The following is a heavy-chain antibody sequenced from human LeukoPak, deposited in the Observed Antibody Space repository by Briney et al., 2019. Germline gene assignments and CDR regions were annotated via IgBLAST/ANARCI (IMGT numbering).Heavy chain of an antibody. D-gene: IGHD3-22*01. Sequence: GGSLRLSCAASGFTFSSYWMHWVRQAPGKGLVWVSRINSDGSSTSYADSVKGRFTISRDNAKNTLYLQVNSLGTEDTAAYYCAKGSYYDSSGSFYFDYWGQGTLVTVSS. J-gene: IGHJ4*02. CDR2: INSDGSST. CDR1: GFTFSSYW. CDR3: AKGSYYDSSGSFYFDY. V-gene: IGHV3-74*01.